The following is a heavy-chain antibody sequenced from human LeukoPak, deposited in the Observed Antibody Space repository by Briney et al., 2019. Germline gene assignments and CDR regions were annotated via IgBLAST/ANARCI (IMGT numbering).Heavy chain of an antibody. V-gene: IGHV3-30*02. Sequence: GGSLRLSCAASGFTFSSYGMHWVRQAPGKELAWVAFIRYDGNNKYYADSVKGRFTISRDNSKNTLYLQMNSLRAGDTAVYYCAKGQISRSDRFDYWGQGTLVTVSS. CDR2: IRYDGNNK. J-gene: IGHJ4*02. CDR1: GFTFSSYG. CDR3: AKGQISRSDRFDY. D-gene: IGHD3-3*02.